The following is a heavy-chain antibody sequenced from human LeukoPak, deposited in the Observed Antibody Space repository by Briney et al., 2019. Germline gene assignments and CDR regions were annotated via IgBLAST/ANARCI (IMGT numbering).Heavy chain of an antibody. CDR3: ARIDWAKTAI. D-gene: IGHD3-9*01. J-gene: IGHJ3*02. Sequence: GRSLRLSCAASGFSFSNYWMHWVRQGPGKGLMWVSHINSDGSGTSYADSVKGRFTISRDNAKNMLYLQMNSLRAEDTAVYYCARIDWAKTAIWGQGTMVTVSS. CDR2: INSDGSGT. V-gene: IGHV3-74*01. CDR1: GFSFSNYW.